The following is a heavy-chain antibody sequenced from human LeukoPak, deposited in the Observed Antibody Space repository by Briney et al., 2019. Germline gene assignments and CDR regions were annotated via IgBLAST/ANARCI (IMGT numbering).Heavy chain of an antibody. Sequence: PGGSLRLSCAASGFIFSDSYMSWVRQAPGKGLEWVATLWPAGTTVHYLDSVQGRFIISRDNAKNSLYLQMNSLRVEDTAVYYCAKLLGSVTTYDYWGQGTLVTVSS. CDR2: LWPAGTTV. J-gene: IGHJ4*02. CDR3: AKLLGSVTTYDY. D-gene: IGHD4-11*01. V-gene: IGHV3-7*01. CDR1: GFIFSDSY.